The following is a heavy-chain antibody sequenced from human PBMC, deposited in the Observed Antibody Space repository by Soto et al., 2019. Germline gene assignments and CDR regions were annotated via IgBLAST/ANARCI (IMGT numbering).Heavy chain of an antibody. CDR2: ISGSGGST. Sequence: EVQLLESGGGLVQPGGSLRLSCAASGFTFSSYAMSWVRQAPGKGLEWVSAISGSGGSTYYADSVKGRFTISRDNSKNTLYLQMNSLRAEDTAVYYCAKDLPSSGYDQGWFDPWGQGTLVTVSS. CDR1: GFTFSSYA. CDR3: AKDLPSSGYDQGWFDP. J-gene: IGHJ5*02. D-gene: IGHD5-12*01. V-gene: IGHV3-23*01.